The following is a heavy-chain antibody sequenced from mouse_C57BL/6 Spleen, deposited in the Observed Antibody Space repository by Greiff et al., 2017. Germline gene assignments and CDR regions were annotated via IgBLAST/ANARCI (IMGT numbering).Heavy chain of an antibody. D-gene: IGHD1-1*01. CDR2: INPNYGTA. V-gene: IGHV1-39*01. J-gene: IGHJ2*01. CDR1: GYSFTDYN. Sequence: VQLQQSGPELVKPGASVKISCKASGYSFTDYNMNWVKQSNGKSLEWIGVINPNYGTASYNQKFKGKATLTVDQSSRNAYMQLNSLTSEDSAVYYGARDTTVVAWYYFEGWGQGTTLTVSS. CDR3: ARDTTVVAWYYFEG.